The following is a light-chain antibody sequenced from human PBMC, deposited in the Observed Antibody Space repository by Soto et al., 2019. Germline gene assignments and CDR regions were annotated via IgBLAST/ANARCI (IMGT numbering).Light chain of an antibody. CDR2: DVS. V-gene: IGLV2-11*01. J-gene: IGLJ3*02. Sequence: QSALTQPRSVSGSPGQSVTISCTGTSSDVGGYNYASWYQQHPGKAPKLMIYDVSKRPSGVPDRFSGSKSGNTASLTISGLQAEDEADYYCCSYAGSSLRVFGGGTKLTVL. CDR1: SSDVGGYNY. CDR3: CSYAGSSLRV.